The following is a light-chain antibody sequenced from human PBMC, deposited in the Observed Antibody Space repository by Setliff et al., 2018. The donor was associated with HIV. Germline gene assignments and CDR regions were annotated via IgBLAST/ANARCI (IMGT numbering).Light chain of an antibody. CDR2: DVS. Sequence: QSVLTQPRSVSGSPGQSVTISCTGTSSDVGGYNYVSWYQQHPGKAPKLMIYDVSNRPSGVSNRFSGSKSGNTASLTISGLQAEDEADYYCSSYTSSSPFFGTGTKVTVL. V-gene: IGLV2-14*03. CDR3: SSYTSSSPF. J-gene: IGLJ1*01. CDR1: SSDVGGYNY.